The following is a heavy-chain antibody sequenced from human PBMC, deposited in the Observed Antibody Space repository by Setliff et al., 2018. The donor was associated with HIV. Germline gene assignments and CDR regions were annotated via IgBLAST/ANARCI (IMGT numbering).Heavy chain of an antibody. CDR1: GYIFSHYG. CDR2: ISGYTGIT. D-gene: IGHD1-1*01. CDR3: ARDTGTGGPGRWVDP. V-gene: IGHV1-18*01. J-gene: IGHJ5*02. Sequence: ASVKVSCKISGYIFSHYGVTWVRQAPGQGLEYMGYISGYTGITHYAQSFQGRVTMTTDPSKYTAYMELRSLIYDDTAVYYCARDTGTGGPGRWVDPWGQGTMVTVSS.